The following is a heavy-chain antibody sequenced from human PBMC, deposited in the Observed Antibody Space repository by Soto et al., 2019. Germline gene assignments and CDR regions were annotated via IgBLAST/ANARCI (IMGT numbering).Heavy chain of an antibody. CDR1: GYTFTSYD. J-gene: IGHJ4*02. V-gene: IGHV1-8*01. Sequence: QVQLVQSGAEVKKPGASVKVSCKASGYTFTSYDINWVRQATGQGLEWMGWMKTNSGNTGYAQKVQGRVTMPRNTSIGTAYMELSSLRSEDTAVYYFAIGLADYFDYWGQGTLVTVSS. CDR3: AIGLADYFDY. CDR2: MKTNSGNT.